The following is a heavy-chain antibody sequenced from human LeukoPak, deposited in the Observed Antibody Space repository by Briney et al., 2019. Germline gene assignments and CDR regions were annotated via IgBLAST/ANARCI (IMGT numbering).Heavy chain of an antibody. J-gene: IGHJ4*02. CDR1: GFTFSSYA. CDR3: AKSERALIVVVILDY. CDR2: ISGSGGST. Sequence: GGSLRLSCAASGFTFSSYAMSWVRQAPGKGLEWASAISGSGGSTYYADSVKGRFTISRDNSKNTLYLQMNSLRAEDTAVYYCAKSERALIVVVILDYWGQGTLVTVSS. V-gene: IGHV3-23*01. D-gene: IGHD2-15*01.